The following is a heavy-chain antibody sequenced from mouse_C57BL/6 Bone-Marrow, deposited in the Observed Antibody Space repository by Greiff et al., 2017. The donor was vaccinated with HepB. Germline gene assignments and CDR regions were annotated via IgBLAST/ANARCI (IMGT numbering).Heavy chain of an antibody. CDR1: GYTFTSYW. V-gene: IGHV1-61*01. Sequence: QVQLQQSGAELVRPGSSVKLSCKASGYTFTSYWMDWVKQRPGQGLEWIGNIYPSDSETHYNQKFKDKATLTVDKSSSTAYMQLSSLTSEDSAVYYCAREDYYSWFAYWGQGTLVTVSA. CDR3: AREDYYSWFAY. CDR2: IYPSDSET. D-gene: IGHD1-1*01. J-gene: IGHJ3*01.